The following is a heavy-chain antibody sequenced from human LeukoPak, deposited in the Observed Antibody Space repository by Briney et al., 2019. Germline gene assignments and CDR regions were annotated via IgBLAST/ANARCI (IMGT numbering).Heavy chain of an antibody. Sequence: SETLSLTCTVSGGSISSYYWSWIRQPPGKGLEWIGYIYYSGSTNYNPSLKSRVTISVDTSKNQFSLNLSSVTAADTAVYYCARLDCRSSTSCYKGNFDYWGQGTLVTVSS. CDR1: GGSISSYY. V-gene: IGHV4-59*13. CDR3: ARLDCRSSTSCYKGNFDY. J-gene: IGHJ4*02. CDR2: IYYSGST. D-gene: IGHD2-2*02.